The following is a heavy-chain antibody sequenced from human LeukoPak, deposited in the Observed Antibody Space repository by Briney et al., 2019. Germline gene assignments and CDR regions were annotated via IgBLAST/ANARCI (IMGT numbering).Heavy chain of an antibody. V-gene: IGHV3-11*04. CDR2: ISSSGSTI. CDR3: ARVLNYDFWSGQRTYYYYYYMDV. CDR1: GFTVSSNS. J-gene: IGHJ6*03. D-gene: IGHD3-3*01. Sequence: GGSLRLSCTVSGFTVSSNSMSWVRQAPGKGLEWVSYISSSGSTIYYADSVKGRFTISRDNAKNSLYLQMNSLRAEDTAVYYCARVLNYDFWSGQRTYYYYYYMDVWGKGTTVTVSS.